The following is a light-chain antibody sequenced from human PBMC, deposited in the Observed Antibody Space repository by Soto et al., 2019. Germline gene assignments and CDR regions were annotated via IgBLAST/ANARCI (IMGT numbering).Light chain of an antibody. CDR1: QSVSSNY. J-gene: IGKJ4*01. V-gene: IGKV3-20*01. CDR2: GAS. Sequence: EIVLTQSPGTLSLSPGERATLSCRASQSVSSNYLAWYQQTPGQAPRLLIYGASSRATGIPDRFSGSGSGTDFTLTISRLGPEDCAVYYCQQYGSSPLTFGGGTKVEVK. CDR3: QQYGSSPLT.